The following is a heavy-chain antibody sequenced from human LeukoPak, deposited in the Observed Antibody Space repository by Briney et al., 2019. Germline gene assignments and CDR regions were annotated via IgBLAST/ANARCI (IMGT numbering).Heavy chain of an antibody. CDR2: IYGSGTT. D-gene: IGHD6-13*01. V-gene: IGHV4-4*07. Sequence: SETLSLTCTVSGGSISSYYWSWIRQPAGKGLEWIGRIYGSGTTSYNPSLKSRVTMSVDTSKNQFSLKLTSVTAADTTIYYCARGGVFMAAGTFDFWGQGTLVTVSS. CDR1: GGSISSYY. CDR3: ARGGVFMAAGTFDF. J-gene: IGHJ4*02.